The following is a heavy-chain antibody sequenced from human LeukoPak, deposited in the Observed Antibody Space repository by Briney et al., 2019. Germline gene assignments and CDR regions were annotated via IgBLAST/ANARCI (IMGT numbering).Heavy chain of an antibody. CDR2: IIPIFGIA. D-gene: IGHD2-2*01. Sequence: SVKVSCKASGYTFTSYGITWVRQAPGQGLEWMGRIIPIFGIANYAQKFQGRVTITADKSTSTAYMELSSLRSGDTAVYYCARDLVVVPAALYDGRYYYYYGMDVWGQGTTVTVSS. J-gene: IGHJ6*02. CDR3: ARDLVVVPAALYDGRYYYYYGMDV. CDR1: GYTFTSYG. V-gene: IGHV1-69*04.